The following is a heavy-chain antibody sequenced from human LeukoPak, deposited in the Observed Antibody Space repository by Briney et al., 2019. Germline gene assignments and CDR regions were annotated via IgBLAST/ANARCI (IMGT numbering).Heavy chain of an antibody. D-gene: IGHD6-19*01. CDR2: IRYDGSDK. V-gene: IGHV3-30*02. Sequence: GGSLRLSCAASGFTFSSYGMHWVRQAPGKVLEWVAFIRYDGSDKFYADSVKGRFTISRDNANNSLYLQMNSLRAEDTAVYYCARAGTYYYYYMDVWGKGTTVTISS. CDR1: GFTFSSYG. CDR3: ARAGTYYYYYMDV. J-gene: IGHJ6*03.